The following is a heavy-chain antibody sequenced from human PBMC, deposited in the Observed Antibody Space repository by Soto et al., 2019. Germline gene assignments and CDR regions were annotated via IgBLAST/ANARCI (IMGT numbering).Heavy chain of an antibody. CDR1: GGSVSSGSYY. V-gene: IGHV4-61*01. Sequence: PSETLSLTCTVSGGSVSSGSYYGSWIRQPPGKGLEWIGYIYYSGSTNYNPSLKSRVTISVDTSKNQFSLKLSSVTAADTAVYYCARSATYYDYVWGSYRTQPPDYWGQGTLVPVSS. D-gene: IGHD3-16*02. CDR2: IYYSGST. J-gene: IGHJ4*02. CDR3: ARSATYYDYVWGSYRTQPPDY.